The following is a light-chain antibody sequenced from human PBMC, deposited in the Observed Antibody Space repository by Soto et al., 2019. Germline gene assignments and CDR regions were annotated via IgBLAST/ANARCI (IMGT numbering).Light chain of an antibody. Sequence: EIVMTQSPATLSVSPGERATLSCRASQSVSSNLAWYQQKPGQAPRLLIYGASTRATGIPARFSGSGSGTEFTLTISSLEPEDFAVYYCQQRNSWPPWTFGQGTKVDIK. CDR1: QSVSSN. CDR3: QQRNSWPPWT. J-gene: IGKJ1*01. V-gene: IGKV3-15*01. CDR2: GAS.